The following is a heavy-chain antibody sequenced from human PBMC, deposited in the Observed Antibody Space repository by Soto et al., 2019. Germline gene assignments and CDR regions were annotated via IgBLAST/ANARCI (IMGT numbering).Heavy chain of an antibody. CDR3: ASGLSTNFY. D-gene: IGHD1-1*01. V-gene: IGHV3-7*03. J-gene: IGHJ4*02. CDR1: RFTFSDYV. Sequence: GGSLRLSCASSRFTFSDYVMSWFRHSPGTGLEWVASIKTVGSAEVYVGSVKGRLTISRDKAKNSLYLQMISLRPEDTAVYYCASGLSTNFYWGRGTLVTVSS. CDR2: IKTVGSAE.